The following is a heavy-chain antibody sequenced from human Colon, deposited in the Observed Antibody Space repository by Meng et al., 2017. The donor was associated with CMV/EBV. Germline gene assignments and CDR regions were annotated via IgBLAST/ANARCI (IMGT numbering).Heavy chain of an antibody. CDR3: ARVIQSSGVVISPFNY. V-gene: IGHV1-18*01. Sequence: ASVKVSCKASGYAFSSSGIAWVRQAPGQGLEWMGWISAYNRNTNYAQNFQGRVTMTTDTSTSTAYMELRSLRSDDTAVYYCARVIQSSGVVISPFNYWGQGTMVTVSS. CDR2: ISAYNRNT. J-gene: IGHJ4*02. D-gene: IGHD3-3*01. CDR1: GYAFSSSG.